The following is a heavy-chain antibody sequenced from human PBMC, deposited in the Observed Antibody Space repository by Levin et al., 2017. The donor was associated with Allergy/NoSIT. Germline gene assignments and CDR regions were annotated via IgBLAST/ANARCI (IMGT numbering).Heavy chain of an antibody. CDR3: ARVGVATATRGGYLDH. J-gene: IGHJ4*02. D-gene: IGHD2-15*01. CDR2: ISYDGRNK. CDR1: GFTFSNYA. Sequence: GESLKISCAASGFTFSNYAFHWVRQAPGKGLEWVSVISYDGRNKFYADFVKGRFTISRDNSKNTLYLEMNSLTSADTAMYYCARVGVATATRGGYLDHWGQGTLVTVSS. V-gene: IGHV3-30*04.